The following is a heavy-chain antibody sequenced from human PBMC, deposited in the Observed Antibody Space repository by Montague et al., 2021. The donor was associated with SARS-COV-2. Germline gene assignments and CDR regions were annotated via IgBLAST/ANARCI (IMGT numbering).Heavy chain of an antibody. D-gene: IGHD3-22*01. Sequence: SETLSLTCAVSGGSISSYHWCCWVRQPPGRRLEWIGVNYNRGSTNYKPPPKRRVIISDTNTKHQFSLKLTSVTAAYTVVYYSGSATKGELPKRIGMTVVVRGSAVAFDIWGQGTMVTVSS. CDR1: GGSISSYHW. V-gene: IGHV4-4*02. J-gene: IGHJ3*02. CDR2: NYNRGST. CDR3: GSATKGELPKRIGMTVVVRGSAVAFDI.